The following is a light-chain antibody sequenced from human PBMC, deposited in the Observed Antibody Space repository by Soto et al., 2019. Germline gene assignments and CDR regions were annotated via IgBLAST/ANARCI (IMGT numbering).Light chain of an antibody. V-gene: IGLV2-23*02. CDR3: CSYARSHYV. J-gene: IGLJ1*01. CDR2: EVT. Sequence: QSAPTQPASVSGSPGQSITISCTGTSSDVGSYNLVSWYQQHPGTAPKLMISEVTKRPSGVSNRFSGSKSGNTASLTISGLQAEDEADYYCCSYARSHYVFGTGTKVTVL. CDR1: SSDVGSYNL.